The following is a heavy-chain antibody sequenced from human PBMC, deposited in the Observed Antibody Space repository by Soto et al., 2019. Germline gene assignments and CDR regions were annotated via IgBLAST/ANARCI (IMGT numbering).Heavy chain of an antibody. CDR3: AKDLGSIVGMTCVYY. J-gene: IGHJ4*02. V-gene: IGHV3-30*18. CDR2: TSYDGGTK. Sequence: QVHLVESGGGVVQPGRSLTLSCAASGFSFSSYGMHWVRQAPGKGLEWVAVTSYDGGTKYYSDSVKGRFTISRDNSKHTLYLQMNSLRPEDTAVYYCAKDLGSIVGMTCVYYWGQGALVTVSS. CDR1: GFSFSSYG. D-gene: IGHD1-26*01.